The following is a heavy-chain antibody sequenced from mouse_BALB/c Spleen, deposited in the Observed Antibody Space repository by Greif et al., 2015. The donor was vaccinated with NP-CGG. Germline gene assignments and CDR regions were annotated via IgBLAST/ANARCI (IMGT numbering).Heavy chain of an antibody. CDR2: IDPANGNT. CDR1: GFNIKDTY. J-gene: IGHJ4*01. CDR3: ARDFPYYAMDY. V-gene: IGHV14-3*02. Sequence: EVQLVESGAELVKPGASVKLSCTASGFNIKDTYMHWVKQRPEQGLEWIGRIDPANGNTKYDPKFQGKATITADTSSNTAYLQLSSLTSEDTAVYYCARDFPYYAMDYWGQGTSVTVSS.